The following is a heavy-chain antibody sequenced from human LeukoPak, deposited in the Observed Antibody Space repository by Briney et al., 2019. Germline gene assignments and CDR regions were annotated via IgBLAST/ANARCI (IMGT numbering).Heavy chain of an antibody. Sequence: ASVKVSCKASGYTFTSYYMHWVRQAPGQGLEWMGIINPSGGSTSYAQKFQGRVTMTRDMSTSTVYMELSSLGSEDTAVYYCAAATVVTPGMDVWGKGTTVTVSS. D-gene: IGHD4-23*01. CDR3: AAATVVTPGMDV. V-gene: IGHV1-46*01. CDR2: INPSGGST. CDR1: GYTFTSYY. J-gene: IGHJ6*04.